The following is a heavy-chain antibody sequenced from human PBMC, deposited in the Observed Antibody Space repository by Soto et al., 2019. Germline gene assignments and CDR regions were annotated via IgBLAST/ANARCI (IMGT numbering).Heavy chain of an antibody. J-gene: IGHJ5*02. Sequence: QITLKESGPTLVNPTQTLTLTCTFSGFSLSTSGVGVGWIRQPPGKALEWLALIYWNDDKRYSPSLKSRLTITKDTSKNQVVLTMTNMDPVDTATYYCAHISTTAAGTNWFDPWGQGTLDTVSS. CDR1: GFSLSTSGVG. V-gene: IGHV2-5*01. D-gene: IGHD6-13*01. CDR2: IYWNDDK. CDR3: AHISTTAAGTNWFDP.